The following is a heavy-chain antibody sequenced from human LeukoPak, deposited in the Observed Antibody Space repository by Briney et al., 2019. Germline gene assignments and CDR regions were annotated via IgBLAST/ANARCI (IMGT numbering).Heavy chain of an antibody. CDR2: FYAADSDT. V-gene: IGHV5-51*01. CDR3: ARHGQYSSAWYGDY. D-gene: IGHD6-19*01. Sequence: GESLKISCKGSGYSISNYWIGWVRQMPGRGLEWMGIFYAADSDTKYSPSFQGQVTISADKSTSTAYLQWSNLRASDTAIYYCARHGQYSSAWYGDYWGQGTLVTVSS. CDR1: GYSISNYW. J-gene: IGHJ4*02.